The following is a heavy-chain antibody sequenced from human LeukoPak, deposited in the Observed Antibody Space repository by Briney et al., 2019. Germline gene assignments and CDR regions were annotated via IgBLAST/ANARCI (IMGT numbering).Heavy chain of an antibody. CDR2: IYYSGNT. CDR3: ARLKYYYDSSGSRAEYFQH. Sequence: SETLSLTCTVSSGSITNYYWSWIRQPPGKGLEWIGFIYYSGNTNYNPSLKSRVTISVDTSKNQFSLKLSSVTAADTAVYYCARLKYYYDSSGSRAEYFQHWGQGTLVTASS. D-gene: IGHD3-22*01. V-gene: IGHV4-59*01. J-gene: IGHJ1*01. CDR1: SGSITNYY.